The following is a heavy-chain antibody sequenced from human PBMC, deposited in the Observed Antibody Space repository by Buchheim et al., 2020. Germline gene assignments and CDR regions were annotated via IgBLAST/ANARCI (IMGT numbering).Heavy chain of an antibody. CDR2: ISSSGSTI. CDR3: ARDSLTLPRRYCSSTSCKNWFDP. Sequence: QVQLVESGGGLVKPGGSLRLSCAASGFTFSDYYMSWIRQAPGKGLEWVSYISSSGSTIYYADSVKGRFNISRDNAKNSLYLQMNSLRAEETAVYYYARDSLTLPRRYCSSTSCKNWFDPWGQGTL. V-gene: IGHV3-11*01. J-gene: IGHJ5*02. CDR1: GFTFSDYY. D-gene: IGHD2-2*01.